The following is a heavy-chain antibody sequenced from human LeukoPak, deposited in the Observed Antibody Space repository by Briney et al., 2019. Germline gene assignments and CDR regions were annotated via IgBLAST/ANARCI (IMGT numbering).Heavy chain of an antibody. Sequence: ASVKASCKASGYTFTSYDFNWVRQATGQRPEWMGWMSPNSGDTGYAQKFQDRVTMTGNTSISTAYMELSSLRSDGTAVYYCAMEGESSGPDFDYWGQGTLVTVSS. CDR3: AMEGESSGPDFDY. D-gene: IGHD3-22*01. CDR1: GYTFTSYD. J-gene: IGHJ4*02. CDR2: MSPNSGDT. V-gene: IGHV1-8*01.